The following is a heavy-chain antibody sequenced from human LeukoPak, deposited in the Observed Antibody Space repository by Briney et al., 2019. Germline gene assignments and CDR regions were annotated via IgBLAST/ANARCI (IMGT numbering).Heavy chain of an antibody. CDR2: IKQDGSEK. CDR3: ARGIGLAGYYYYYGMDV. J-gene: IGHJ6*02. V-gene: IGHV3-7*01. CDR1: GFTFSSYW. Sequence: GGSLRLSCAASGFTFSSYWMSWVRQAPGKGLEWVANIKQDGSEKYYVDSVKGRFTISRDNAKNSLYLQMNSLRAEDTAVYYCARGIGLAGYYYYYGMDVWGQGTTVTVSS.